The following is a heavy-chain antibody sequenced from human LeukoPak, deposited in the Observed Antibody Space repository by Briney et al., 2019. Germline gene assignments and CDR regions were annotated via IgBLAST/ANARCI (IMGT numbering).Heavy chain of an antibody. D-gene: IGHD4-17*01. J-gene: IGHJ6*03. CDR3: ARTVSDPTPDYYYYYYMDV. Sequence: PSETLSLTCTVSGGSISSYYWSWIRQPPGKGLEWIGYIYYSGSTNYNPSLKSRVTISVDTSKNQFSLKLSSVTAADTAVYYCARTVSDPTPDYYYYYYMDVWGKGTTVTVSS. V-gene: IGHV4-59*01. CDR2: IYYSGST. CDR1: GGSISSYY.